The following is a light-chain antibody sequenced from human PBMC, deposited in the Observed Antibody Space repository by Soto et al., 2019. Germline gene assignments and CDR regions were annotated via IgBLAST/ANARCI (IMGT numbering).Light chain of an antibody. CDR2: LEGSGSH. Sequence: QLVLTQSSSASASLGSSVKLTCTLSSGHSSYIIAWHQQQPGKAPRYLMKLEGSGSHNKGSGVPDRFSGSSSGADRYLTISNLQFEDEANYYCETWDSNTRVFGGGTQLTVL. CDR3: ETWDSNTRV. CDR1: SGHSSYI. V-gene: IGLV4-60*02. J-gene: IGLJ2*01.